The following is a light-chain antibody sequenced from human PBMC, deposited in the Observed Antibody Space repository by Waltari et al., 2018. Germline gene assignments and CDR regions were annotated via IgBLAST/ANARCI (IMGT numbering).Light chain of an antibody. V-gene: IGKV3-20*01. J-gene: IGKJ2*01. Sequence: EIVLTQSPGTLSLSPGERATLSCRASQSVDNTYLAWYQKKPRQAPLLLIFAASNSATGIPDRFSGGGSATYFILTISRVEPEDLAVYYCQQYGGSLPYTFGQGTKLEIK. CDR2: AAS. CDR1: QSVDNTY. CDR3: QQYGGSLPYT.